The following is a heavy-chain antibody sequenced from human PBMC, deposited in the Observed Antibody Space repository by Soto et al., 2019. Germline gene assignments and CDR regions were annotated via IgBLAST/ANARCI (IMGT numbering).Heavy chain of an antibody. V-gene: IGHV3-43D*03. CDR2: ISWDGGST. CDR3: AKVQRRYYDFWSGYSEDNYYYYYGMDV. D-gene: IGHD3-3*01. Sequence: GGSLRLSCAASGFTFDDYAMHWVRQAPGKGLEWVSLISWDGGSTYYADSVKGRFTISRDNSKNSLYLQMNSLRAEDTALYYCAKVQRRYYDFWSGYSEDNYYYYYGMDVWGQGTTVTVSS. CDR1: GFTFDDYA. J-gene: IGHJ6*02.